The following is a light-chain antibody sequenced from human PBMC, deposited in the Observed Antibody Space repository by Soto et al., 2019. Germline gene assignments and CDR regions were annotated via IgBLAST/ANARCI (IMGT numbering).Light chain of an antibody. J-gene: IGLJ1*01. CDR1: SSNLGADYD. CDR2: GNI. CDR3: QSYDSSLSAYV. V-gene: IGLV1-40*01. Sequence: QSVLTQQPSVSGAPGQRVTISCTGSSSNLGADYDVHWYQLLPGTAPKLLIYGNINRPSGVPDRFSGSKSATSASLAITGLQAEDEADYYCQSYDSSLSAYVFGTGTKVTVL.